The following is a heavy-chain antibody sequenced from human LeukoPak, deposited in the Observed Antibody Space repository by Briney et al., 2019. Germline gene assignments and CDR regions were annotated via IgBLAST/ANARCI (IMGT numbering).Heavy chain of an antibody. CDR1: GYTFTGYY. D-gene: IGHD3-16*02. J-gene: IGHJ4*02. CDR3: ARGGMITFGGVISLDFDY. V-gene: IGHV1-2*02. CDR2: TNPNSGGT. Sequence: ASVKVSCKASGYTFTGYYMHWVRQAPGQGLEWMGWTNPNSGGTNYAQKFQGRVTMTRDTSISTAYMELSRLRSDDTAVYYCARGGMITFGGVISLDFDYWGQGTLVTVSS.